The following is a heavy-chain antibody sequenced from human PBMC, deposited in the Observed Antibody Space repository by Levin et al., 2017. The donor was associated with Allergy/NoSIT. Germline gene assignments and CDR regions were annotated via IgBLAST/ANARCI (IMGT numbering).Heavy chain of an antibody. Sequence: GGSLRLSCAASEFTFSDYYMSWIRQAPGKGLEGVAYINNGGSFIYYADSVKGRFTVSRDNAKNSLYLQMNSLRAEDTALYYCARVGGGFLWSKRVFDFWGQGTLVTVSS. J-gene: IGHJ4*02. CDR2: INNGGSFI. V-gene: IGHV3-11*01. CDR3: ARVGGGFLWSKRVFDF. CDR1: EFTFSDYY. D-gene: IGHD3-3*01.